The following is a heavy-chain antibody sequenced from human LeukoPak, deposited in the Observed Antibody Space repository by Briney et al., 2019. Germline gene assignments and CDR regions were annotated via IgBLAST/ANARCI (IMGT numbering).Heavy chain of an antibody. CDR3: ARDYTVALGTTTYFQH. V-gene: IGHV7-4-1*02. D-gene: IGHD1-7*01. CDR2: TNTNTGIP. CDR1: GYTFTGYY. Sequence: ASVKVSCKASGYTFTGYYMHWVRQAPGQGLELMGWTNTNTGIPTYAQGFTGRFVFSLDTSVSTAYLHISSLKTEDTAVYYCARDYTVALGTTTYFQHWGQGTLVTVSS. J-gene: IGHJ1*01.